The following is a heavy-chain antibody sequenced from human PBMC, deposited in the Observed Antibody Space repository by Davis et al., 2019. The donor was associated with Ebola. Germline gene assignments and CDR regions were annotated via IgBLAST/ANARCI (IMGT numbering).Heavy chain of an antibody. CDR2: ISAYNGNT. D-gene: IGHD4-11*01. Sequence: ASVKVSCKASGYTFTSYGISWVRQAPGQGLEWMGWISAYNGNTNYAQKFQGRVTITRDTSASTAYMELSSLRSEDTAVYYCARDPYSNYGGVYGMDVWGQGTTVTVSS. CDR1: GYTFTSYG. V-gene: IGHV1-18*04. CDR3: ARDPYSNYGGVYGMDV. J-gene: IGHJ6*02.